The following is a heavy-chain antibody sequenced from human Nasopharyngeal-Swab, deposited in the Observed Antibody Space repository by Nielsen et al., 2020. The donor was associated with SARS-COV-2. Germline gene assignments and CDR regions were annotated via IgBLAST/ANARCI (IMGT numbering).Heavy chain of an antibody. CDR1: GYTFTSYC. CDR2: ISAYNGNT. D-gene: IGHD6-19*01. CDR3: ARDHTEQWLVQDY. Sequence: SVKLSCKASGYTFTSYCISWFRQPPGQGLEWMGWISAYNGNTNYAQKLQGRVTMTTDTSTSTAYMELRSLRSDDTAVYYCARDHTEQWLVQDYWGQGTLVTVSS. J-gene: IGHJ4*02. V-gene: IGHV1-18*04.